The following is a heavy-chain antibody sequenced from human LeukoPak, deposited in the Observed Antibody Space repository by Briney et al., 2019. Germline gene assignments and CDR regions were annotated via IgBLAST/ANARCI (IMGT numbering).Heavy chain of an antibody. V-gene: IGHV1-69*04. D-gene: IGHD1-26*01. J-gene: IGHJ4*02. CDR3: ARNDGSYLDY. CDR1: GYTFSSYA. Sequence: SVKVSCKASGYTFSSYAISWVRRAPGRGLEWMGRIIPILGIANYAQKFQGRVTITADKSTSTAYMELSSLRSEDTAVYYCARNDGSYLDYWGQGTLVTVSS. CDR2: IIPILGIA.